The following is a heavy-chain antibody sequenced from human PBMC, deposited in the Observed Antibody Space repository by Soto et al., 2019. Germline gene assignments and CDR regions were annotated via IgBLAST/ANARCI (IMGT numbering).Heavy chain of an antibody. CDR1: GFTFSSYA. CDR3: AKGADIVVLVAALGEEYSFVY. J-gene: IGHJ4*02. CDR2: ISGSGGST. D-gene: IGHD2-15*01. V-gene: IGHV3-23*01. Sequence: GGSLRLSCAASGFTFSSYAMSWVRQAPGKGLEWVSAISGSGGSTYYADSVKGRFTISRDNSKNTLYLQMNSLRAEDTAVYYCAKGADIVVLVAALGEEYSFVYWGPGTLVTLSS.